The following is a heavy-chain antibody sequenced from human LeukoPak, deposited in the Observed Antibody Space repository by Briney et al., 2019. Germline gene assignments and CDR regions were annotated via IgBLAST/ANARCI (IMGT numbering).Heavy chain of an antibody. V-gene: IGHV3-21*01. CDR2: ITSSSSYI. D-gene: IGHD3-3*01. CDR3: ARDAPYYDFWSGSTKNAFDI. CDR1: GFTFSSYS. Sequence: PGGSLRLSCAASGFTFSSYSMNWVRQAPGKGLEWVSYITSSSSYIFYADSVKGRFTISRDNAKNSLYLQMNSLRAEDTAVYYCARDAPYYDFWSGSTKNAFDIWGQGTMVTVSS. J-gene: IGHJ3*02.